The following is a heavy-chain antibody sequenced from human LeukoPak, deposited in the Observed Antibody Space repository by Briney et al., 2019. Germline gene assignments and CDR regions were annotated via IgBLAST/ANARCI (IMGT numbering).Heavy chain of an antibody. CDR3: ARDGEYCSSTSCANWFDP. CDR1: GGTFSSYA. D-gene: IGHD2-2*01. V-gene: IGHV1-69*13. J-gene: IGHJ5*02. Sequence: ASVKVSCKASGGTFSSYAISWVRQAPGQGLEWMGGIIPIFGTANYAQKFQGRVTITADESTSTAYMELSSLRSEDTAVYYCARDGEYCSSTSCANWFDPWGQGTLVTVSS. CDR2: IIPIFGTA.